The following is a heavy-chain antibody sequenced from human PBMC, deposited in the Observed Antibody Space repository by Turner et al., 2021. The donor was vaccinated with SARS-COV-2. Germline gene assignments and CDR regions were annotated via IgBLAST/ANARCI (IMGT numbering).Heavy chain of an antibody. Sequence: QSVESGGDFVHSGWSLSPSCSGSGFTFSDHWLHWLRQGPGKGLVWVSRISDDGSSARYGGSVRGRVTVSRDNAKDTRYLQMNSLRPDDTGVYYCTRRGIAAAGNDYWGQGTLVTVSS. CDR1: GFTFSDHW. J-gene: IGHJ4*02. D-gene: IGHD6-13*01. CDR3: TRRGIAAAGNDY. V-gene: IGHV3-74*01. CDR2: ISDDGSSA.